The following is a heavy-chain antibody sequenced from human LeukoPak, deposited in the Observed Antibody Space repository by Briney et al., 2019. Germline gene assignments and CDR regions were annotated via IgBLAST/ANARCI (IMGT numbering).Heavy chain of an antibody. Sequence: GGSLRLSCAASGFTLGNYAMSWVRQAPGKGLEWVSTISDSAGSPYYADSVKGRFTISRDSSKNTLSLQMNSLRAEDTAVYYCAKDYSSGWYDYWGQGTLVTVSS. D-gene: IGHD6-19*01. V-gene: IGHV3-23*01. CDR1: GFTLGNYA. CDR2: ISDSAGSP. J-gene: IGHJ4*02. CDR3: AKDYSSGWYDY.